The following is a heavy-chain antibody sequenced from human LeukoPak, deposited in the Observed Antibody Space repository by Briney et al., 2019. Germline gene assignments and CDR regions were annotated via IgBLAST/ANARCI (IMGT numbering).Heavy chain of an antibody. D-gene: IGHD3-3*01. Sequence: PSETLSLTCTVSGGSISSSRDYWGWIRQPPGKGLEWIGSIYYIGSTYYNPSLKSRVIISLDTSKNQFSLKLSSVTAADTAVYYCARHQGGEYDFWSGQHTYYYYYYGMDVWGQGTTVTVSS. CDR1: GGSISSSRDY. CDR2: IYYIGST. V-gene: IGHV4-39*01. CDR3: ARHQGGEYDFWSGQHTYYYYYYGMDV. J-gene: IGHJ6*02.